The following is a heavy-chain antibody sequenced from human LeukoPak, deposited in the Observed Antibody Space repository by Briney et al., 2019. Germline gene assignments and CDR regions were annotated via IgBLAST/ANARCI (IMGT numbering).Heavy chain of an antibody. Sequence: PGRSLRLSCAASRFTFSSYGMHWVRQAPGKGLEWVAVIWYDGSNKYYADSVKGRFTISRDNSKNTLYLQMNSLRAEDTAVYYCARVTLGELSLPDYWGQGTLVTVSS. J-gene: IGHJ4*02. D-gene: IGHD3-16*02. CDR2: IWYDGSNK. CDR3: ARVTLGELSLPDY. CDR1: RFTFSSYG. V-gene: IGHV3-33*01.